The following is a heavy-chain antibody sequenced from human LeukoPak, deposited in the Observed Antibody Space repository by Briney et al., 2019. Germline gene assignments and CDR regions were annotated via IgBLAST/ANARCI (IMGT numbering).Heavy chain of an antibody. Sequence: PSETLSLTCIVSGGSISSRSYYWGWIRQPPGKGLEWIGSIYYSGSAYYNPSLKSRVTMSVDTSRNQVSLKLSSVTAADTAVYYCARESSGSYIIPYYFDSWGQGTLVTVSS. J-gene: IGHJ4*02. CDR3: ARESSGSYIIPYYFDS. CDR1: GGSISSRSYY. CDR2: IYYSGSA. V-gene: IGHV4-39*07. D-gene: IGHD1-26*01.